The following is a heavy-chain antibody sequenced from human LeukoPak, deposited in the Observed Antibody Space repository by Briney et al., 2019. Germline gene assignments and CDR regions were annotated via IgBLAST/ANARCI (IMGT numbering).Heavy chain of an antibody. J-gene: IGHJ6*02. D-gene: IGHD6-13*01. CDR3: ARGRAHIAAAGSYYYYGMDV. CDR1: GYTFTSNY. CDR2: LIPIFGTA. V-gene: IGHV1-69*13. Sequence: SVKVSCKASGYTFTSNYIHWVRQAPGQGLEWMGGLIPIFGTANYAQKFQGRVTITADESTSTAYMELSSLRSEDTAVYYCARGRAHIAAAGSYYYYGMDVWGQGTTVTVSS.